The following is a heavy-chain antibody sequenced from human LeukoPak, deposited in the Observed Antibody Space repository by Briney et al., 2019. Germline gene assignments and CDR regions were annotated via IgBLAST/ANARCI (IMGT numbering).Heavy chain of an antibody. CDR2: IIPIFGTA. Sequence: VASVKVSRKASGGSFSSYAISWVRQAPGQGLEWMGGIIPIFGTANYVQKFQGRVTITADESTSTAYMELSSLRSEDTAVYYCARGPGGSGSYYGYWGQGTLVTVSS. V-gene: IGHV1-69*01. D-gene: IGHD3-10*01. CDR1: GGSFSSYA. CDR3: ARGPGGSGSYYGY. J-gene: IGHJ4*02.